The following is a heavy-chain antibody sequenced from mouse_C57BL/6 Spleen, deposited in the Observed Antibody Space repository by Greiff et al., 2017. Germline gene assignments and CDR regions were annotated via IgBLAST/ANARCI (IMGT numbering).Heavy chain of an antibody. CDR2: IYPGHSDT. Sequence: VQLQQSGTVLARPGASVKMSCKTSVYTFPSYWMHWVKQRPGQGLEWIGAIYPGHSDTSYNQKFKGKAKLTAVTSASTAYMELSSLTNCAFAVYYCTRDYGGWFADWGKGTLVTVSA. CDR1: VYTFPSYW. CDR3: TRDYGGWFAD. J-gene: IGHJ3*01. V-gene: IGHV1-5*01. D-gene: IGHD1-1*01.